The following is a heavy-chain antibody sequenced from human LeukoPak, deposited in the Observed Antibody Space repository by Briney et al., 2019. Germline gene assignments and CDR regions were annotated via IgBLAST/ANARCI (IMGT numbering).Heavy chain of an antibody. V-gene: IGHV5-51*01. Sequence: GESLKISCKGSGYSFTSYWIGWVRQMPGKGLEWMGIIYPGDSDTRYSPSFQGQVTISADKSISTAYLQWSSLKASDTAMYYCARGPYYDILTGPRDYYYMDVWGKGTTVTVSS. CDR1: GYSFTSYW. J-gene: IGHJ6*03. CDR3: ARGPYYDILTGPRDYYYMDV. CDR2: IYPGDSDT. D-gene: IGHD3-9*01.